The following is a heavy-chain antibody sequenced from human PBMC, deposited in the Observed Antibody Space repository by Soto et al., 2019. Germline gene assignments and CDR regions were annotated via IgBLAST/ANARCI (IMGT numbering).Heavy chain of an antibody. CDR2: ISASGGTT. D-gene: IGHD3-22*01. Sequence: GGSLRLSCAASGFTFRSYALNWVRQAPGKGLEWVSAISASGGTTYYADSVKGRFTISRDNSKSTLYLQMNSLRAEDTAVYYCAKDLGNYYYDSSGYSSYGMDVWGQGT. CDR1: GFTFRSYA. CDR3: AKDLGNYYYDSSGYSSYGMDV. V-gene: IGHV3-23*01. J-gene: IGHJ6*02.